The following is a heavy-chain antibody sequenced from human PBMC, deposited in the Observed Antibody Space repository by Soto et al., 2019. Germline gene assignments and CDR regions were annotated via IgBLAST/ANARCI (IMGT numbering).Heavy chain of an antibody. J-gene: IGHJ4*02. Sequence: QVQLVESGGGVVQPGRSLRLSCAASGFTFRSYAMHWVRQAPGKGLELVAVLSYDGNNKYYADSVKGRFAISRDNSRNTPYLHMNSLRAEATAVYYCARARLDTPALDYWGQGTLVTVSS. V-gene: IGHV3-30*09. D-gene: IGHD2-2*01. CDR2: LSYDGNNK. CDR1: GFTFRSYA. CDR3: ARARLDTPALDY.